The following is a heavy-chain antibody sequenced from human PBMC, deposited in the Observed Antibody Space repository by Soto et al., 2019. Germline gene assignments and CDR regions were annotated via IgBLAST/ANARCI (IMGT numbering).Heavy chain of an antibody. V-gene: IGHV1-18*01. J-gene: IGHJ4*02. CDR2: ISAYNGNT. CDR3: ARDGDDYGDYGPLDY. D-gene: IGHD4-17*01. Sequence: QVQLVQSGAEVKKPGASVKVSCKASGYTFTSYGISWVRQAPGQGLEWMGWISAYNGNTNYAQKLQGRVTMTTDTSTSTANMELRSLRSDDTAVYYCARDGDDYGDYGPLDYWGQGTLVTVSS. CDR1: GYTFTSYG.